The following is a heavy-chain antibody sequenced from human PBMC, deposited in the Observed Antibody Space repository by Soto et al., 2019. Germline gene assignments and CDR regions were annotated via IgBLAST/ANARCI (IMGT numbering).Heavy chain of an antibody. V-gene: IGHV1-18*01. Sequence: QVQLVQSGGEVKMPGASVKVSCKASGYTFSAYGMSWVRQAPGQGLEWMGWISAYNGDTNYAQKFQGRVTMTTDTSTNTAYMELRSLRSDDTAVYYCARGIYGDYKFWGQGTLVTVSS. J-gene: IGHJ4*02. CDR2: ISAYNGDT. D-gene: IGHD4-17*01. CDR3: ARGIYGDYKF. CDR1: GYTFSAYG.